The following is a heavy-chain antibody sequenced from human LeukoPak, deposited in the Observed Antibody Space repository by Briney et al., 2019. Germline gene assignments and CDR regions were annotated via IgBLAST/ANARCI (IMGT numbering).Heavy chain of an antibody. V-gene: IGHV4-34*01. CDR1: GGSFSGYY. J-gene: IGHJ4*02. D-gene: IGHD1-7*01. Sequence: SETLSLTCAVYGGSFSGYYWSWIRQPPGKGLEWIGEINHSGSTNYNPSLKSRVTISVDTSKNQFSLKLSSVTAADTAVYYCAKDVPNSWAPDYWGQGTLVTVSS. CDR2: INHSGST. CDR3: AKDVPNSWAPDY.